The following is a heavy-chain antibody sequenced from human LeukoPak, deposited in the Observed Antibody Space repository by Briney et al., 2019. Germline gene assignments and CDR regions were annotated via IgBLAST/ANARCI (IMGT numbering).Heavy chain of an antibody. CDR2: INHSGST. D-gene: IGHD6-19*01. J-gene: IGHJ4*02. CDR1: GGSLSDYY. V-gene: IGHV4-34*01. CDR3: ARRIRYSSGWLFDY. Sequence: PSETLSLTCAVYGGSLSDYYWSWIRQPPGKGLEWIGEINHSGSTNYNPSLKNRVTISVDTSKNQFSLKLRSVTAADTAVYYCARRIRYSSGWLFDYWGQGPLVTVSS.